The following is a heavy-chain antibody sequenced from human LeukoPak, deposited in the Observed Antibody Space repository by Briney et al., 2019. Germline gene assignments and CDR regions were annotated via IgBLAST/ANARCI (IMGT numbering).Heavy chain of an antibody. CDR1: GYTFTSYY. D-gene: IGHD1-26*01. Sequence: ASVKVSRKASGYTFTSYYMHWVRQAPGQGLEWMGIINPSGGSTSYAQKFQGRVTMTRDTSTSTVYMELSSLRSEDTAVYYCARVRTSYEDSDAFDIWGQGTMVTVSS. J-gene: IGHJ3*02. V-gene: IGHV1-46*01. CDR2: INPSGGST. CDR3: ARVRTSYEDSDAFDI.